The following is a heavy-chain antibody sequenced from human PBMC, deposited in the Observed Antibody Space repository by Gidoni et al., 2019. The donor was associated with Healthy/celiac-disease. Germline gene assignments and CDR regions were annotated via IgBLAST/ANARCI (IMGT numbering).Heavy chain of an antibody. CDR1: GGTFSSYA. CDR2: IIPIFGTA. CDR3: ASGPKLPAAPWYYFDY. Sequence: QVQLVQSGAEVKKPGSSVKVSCKASGGTFSSYAISWVRQAPGQGLEWMGGIIPIFGTANYAQKFQGRVTITADESTSTAYMELSSLRSEDTAVYYCASGPKLPAAPWYYFDYWGQGTLVTVSS. J-gene: IGHJ4*02. V-gene: IGHV1-69*01. D-gene: IGHD1-1*01.